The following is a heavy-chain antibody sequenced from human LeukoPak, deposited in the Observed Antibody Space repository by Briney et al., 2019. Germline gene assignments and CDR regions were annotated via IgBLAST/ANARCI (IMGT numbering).Heavy chain of an antibody. CDR1: GFTFSSYA. D-gene: IGHD3-16*02. CDR3: ARGSLYDYVWGSYRYNYYYYGMDV. Sequence: AGGSLRLSCAASGFTFSSYAMHWVRQAPGKGLEWVAVISYDGSNKYYADSVKGRFTISRDNSKNTLYLQMNSLRAEDTAVYYCARGSLYDYVWGSYRYNYYYYGMDVWGQGTTVTVSS. CDR2: ISYDGSNK. J-gene: IGHJ6*02. V-gene: IGHV3-30-3*01.